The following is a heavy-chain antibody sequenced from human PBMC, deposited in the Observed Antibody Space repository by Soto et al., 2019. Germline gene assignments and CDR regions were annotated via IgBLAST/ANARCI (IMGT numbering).Heavy chain of an antibody. CDR3: ASMVRGVTKFYYYYGMDV. CDR2: IYHSGST. V-gene: IGHV4-4*02. CDR1: GGSISSSNW. J-gene: IGHJ6*02. D-gene: IGHD3-10*01. Sequence: QVQLQESGPGLVKPSGTLSLTCAVYGGSISSSNWWSWVRPPTGKGLEWIGEIYHSGSTNYNPSLKSRVTISVDKSKSQFSLKLSSVTAADTAVYYCASMVRGVTKFYYYYGMDVWGQGTTVTASS.